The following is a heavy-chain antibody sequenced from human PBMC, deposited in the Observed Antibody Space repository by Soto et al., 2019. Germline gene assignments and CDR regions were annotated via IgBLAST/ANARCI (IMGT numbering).Heavy chain of an antibody. CDR3: ARERWDIVVVPAAKWNYYYSGMDV. Sequence: PGGSLRLSCAASGFTFSSYAMHWVRQAPGKGLEWVAVISYDGSNKYYADSVKGRFTISRDNSKNTLYLQMNSLRAEDTAVYYCARERWDIVVVPAAKWNYYYSGMDVWGQGTTVTVSS. J-gene: IGHJ6*02. V-gene: IGHV3-30-3*01. CDR2: ISYDGSNK. D-gene: IGHD2-2*01. CDR1: GFTFSSYA.